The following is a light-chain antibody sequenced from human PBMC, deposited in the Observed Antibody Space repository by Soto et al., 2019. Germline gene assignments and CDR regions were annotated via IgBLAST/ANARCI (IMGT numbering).Light chain of an antibody. CDR2: LGS. Sequence: DSVMTQSQLSLPVTPGEAASISCSSSPRLLHSNGYNYLDWYLQKPGQSPQLLIYLGSNRSSGVPDRFSGSGSGTDFTLKISRVEAEDVGVYYCMQALQTPLTFGGGTKVDIK. V-gene: IGKV2-28*01. J-gene: IGKJ4*01. CDR1: PRLLHSNGYNY. CDR3: MQALQTPLT.